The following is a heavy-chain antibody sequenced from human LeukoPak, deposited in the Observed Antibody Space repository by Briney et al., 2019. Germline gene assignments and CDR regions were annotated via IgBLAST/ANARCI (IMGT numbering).Heavy chain of an antibody. CDR3: ARGKIWTTMVRGDAHFDY. Sequence: SETLSLTCAVYDGSFSGYYWSWIRQPPGKGLEWIGEINRSGSTNYNPSLKSRVTISVDTSKNQFSLKLSSVTAADTAVYYCARGKIWTTMVRGDAHFDYWGQGTLVTVSS. CDR1: DGSFSGYY. J-gene: IGHJ4*02. D-gene: IGHD3-10*01. CDR2: INRSGST. V-gene: IGHV4-34*01.